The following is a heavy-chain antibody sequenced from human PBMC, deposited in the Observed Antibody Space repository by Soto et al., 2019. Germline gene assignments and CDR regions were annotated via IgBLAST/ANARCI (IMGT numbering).Heavy chain of an antibody. D-gene: IGHD3-3*01. CDR1: GFTFSSYG. CDR2: IWYDGSNK. V-gene: IGHV3-33*01. CDR3: ARKGRYYDFWSGYYLGYFDF. J-gene: IGHJ2*01. Sequence: QVQLVESGGGVVQPGRSLRLSCAASGFTFSSYGMHWVRQAPGKGLEWVAVIWYDGSNKYYADSVKGRFTISRDNSKNTLYLQMNSLRAEDTAVYYWARKGRYYDFWSGYYLGYFDFWGRGTLVTVSS.